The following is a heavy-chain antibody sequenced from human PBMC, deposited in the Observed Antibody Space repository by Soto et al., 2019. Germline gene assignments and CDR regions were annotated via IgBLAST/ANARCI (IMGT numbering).Heavy chain of an antibody. J-gene: IGHJ5*02. CDR2: ISGSGGST. CDR1: GFTFSSYA. CDR3: AKDIQSDFWSGYYFWFDP. D-gene: IGHD3-3*01. Sequence: PGGSLRLSCAASGFTFSSYAMSWVRQAPGKGLEWVSAISGSGGSTYYADSVKGRFTISRDNSKNTLYLQMNSLRAEDTAVYYCAKDIQSDFWSGYYFWFDPWGQGTLVTVSS. V-gene: IGHV3-23*01.